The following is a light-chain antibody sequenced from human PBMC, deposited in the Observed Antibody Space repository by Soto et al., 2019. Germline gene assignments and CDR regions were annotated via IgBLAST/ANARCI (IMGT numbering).Light chain of an antibody. CDR2: QAS. J-gene: IGKJ1*01. CDR1: ESVSRW. V-gene: IGKV1-5*03. CDR3: QQYNAYSQV. Sequence: DIQMTQSPSTLSASVGDRVTITCRASESVSRWLAWYQQKPGITPKLLIHQASTLETVVPSRFRRGGSRTEFTLTISSLHPDDFATNYYQQYNAYSQVFGQGTKVDSK.